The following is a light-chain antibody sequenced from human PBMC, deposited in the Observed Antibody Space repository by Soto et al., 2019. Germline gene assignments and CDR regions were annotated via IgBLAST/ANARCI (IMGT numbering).Light chain of an antibody. CDR2: EVS. J-gene: IGLJ2*01. CDR1: SSDVGGYNY. V-gene: IGLV2-14*01. CDR3: SAYTSSSTLYVV. Sequence: QSALTQPASVSGSPGQSITISCTGTSSDVGGYNYVSWYQQHPGKAPKLMIYEVSNRPSGVSNRFSASKSGNTASLTISGLQAEDEAHYYCSAYTSSSTLYVVFGGGTKVTVL.